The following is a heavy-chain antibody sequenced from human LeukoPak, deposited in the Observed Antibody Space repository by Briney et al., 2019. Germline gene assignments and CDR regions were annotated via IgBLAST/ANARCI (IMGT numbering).Heavy chain of an antibody. J-gene: IGHJ4*02. CDR3: ARGLSLDKSHVDY. D-gene: IGHD2/OR15-2a*01. CDR2: MNPNSGNT. Sequence: ASVKVSCKASGYTFTTYDINWVRQATGQGPEWMGWMNPNSGNTGYAQKFQGRVTLTRNTSMSTAYMELSSLRSEDTAVYYCARGLSLDKSHVDYWGQGTLVTVSS. CDR1: GYTFTTYD. V-gene: IGHV1-8*01.